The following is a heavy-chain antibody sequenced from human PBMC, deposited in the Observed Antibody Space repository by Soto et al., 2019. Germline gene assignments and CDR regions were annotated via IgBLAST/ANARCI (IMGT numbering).Heavy chain of an antibody. CDR1: GFSLSTSGVG. CDR3: AHRPTKVGAHGAFDI. D-gene: IGHD1-26*01. CDR2: IYWDDDK. J-gene: IGHJ3*02. Sequence: SGPTLVNPAQTLTLTCTFSGFSLSTSGVGVGWIRQPPGKALEWLALIYWDDDKRYSPSPKSRLTITKDTSKNQVVLTMTNMDPVDTATYYCAHRPTKVGAHGAFDIWGQGTKVTVSS. V-gene: IGHV2-5*02.